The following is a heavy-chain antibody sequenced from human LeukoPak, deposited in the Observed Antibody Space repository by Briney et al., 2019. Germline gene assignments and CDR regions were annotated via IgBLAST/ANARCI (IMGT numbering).Heavy chain of an antibody. CDR2: INPNSGGT. D-gene: IGHD5-12*01. Sequence: ASVKVSCKASGYTFTGYYMHWVRQAPGQGLEWMGWINPNSGGTNYAQKFQGRVTMTRDTSISTAYMELSRLRSDDTAVYCCARDLDIVATATGYWGQGTLVTVSS. V-gene: IGHV1-2*02. J-gene: IGHJ4*02. CDR1: GYTFTGYY. CDR3: ARDLDIVATATGY.